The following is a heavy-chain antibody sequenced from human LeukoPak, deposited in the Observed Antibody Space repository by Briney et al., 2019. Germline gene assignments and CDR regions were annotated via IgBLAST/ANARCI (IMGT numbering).Heavy chain of an antibody. V-gene: IGHV3-23*01. CDR1: GFTFSSYA. Sequence: GGSLRLSCAASGFTFSSYAMSWVRQAPGKGLEWVSAISGSGGSTYYADSVKGRFTISRDNSKNTLYLQMNSLRAEDTAVYYCAKPPPCSSGWYSGTVFDYWGQGTLVTVSS. CDR3: AKPPPCSSGWYSGTVFDY. CDR2: ISGSGGST. D-gene: IGHD6-19*01. J-gene: IGHJ4*02.